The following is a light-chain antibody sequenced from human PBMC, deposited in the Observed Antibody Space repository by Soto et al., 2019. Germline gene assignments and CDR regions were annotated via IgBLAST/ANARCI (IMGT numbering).Light chain of an antibody. Sequence: DIQLTQSPSSLSASVGDRVTITCRARRFVSSYLNWYQQKPGKAPKLLIYAASSLHSGVPARFSGSGSGTDFTLTISSLQPEDSATYYCQQSYSTPWTFGQGTKVEIK. J-gene: IGKJ1*01. CDR1: RFVSSY. CDR3: QQSYSTPWT. CDR2: AAS. V-gene: IGKV1-39*01.